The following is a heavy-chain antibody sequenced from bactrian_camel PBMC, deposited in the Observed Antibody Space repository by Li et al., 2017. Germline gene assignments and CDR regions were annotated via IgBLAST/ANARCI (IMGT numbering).Heavy chain of an antibody. CDR1: VDIFSRCH. V-gene: IGHV3S40*01. CDR2: VNIGGRMT. D-gene: IGHD6*01. CDR3: AEGRGSRGEHCYSLNY. Sequence: VQLVESGGGSVQAGGSLRLSCSASVDIFSRCHMGWFRQAPGKEREGVAAVNIGGRMTLYADSVKGRFTLSADNGKKTMYLQMDRLNPDDSGTYYCAEGRGSRGEHCYSLNYWGQGTQVTVS. J-gene: IGHJ4*01.